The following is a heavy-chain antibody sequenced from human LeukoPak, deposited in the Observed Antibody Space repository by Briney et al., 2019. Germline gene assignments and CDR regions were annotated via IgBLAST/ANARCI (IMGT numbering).Heavy chain of an antibody. J-gene: IGHJ6*03. D-gene: IGHD2-15*01. CDR2: INHSGST. V-gene: IGHV4-34*01. Sequence: SETLSLTCAVYGGSFSGYYWSWIRQPPGKGLEWIGEINHSGSTNYNPSLKSRVTISVDTSKNQFSLKLSSVTAADTAVYYCARDGLGYCSGGSCYQYNGAYYYYYYMDVWGKGTTVTVSS. CDR1: GGSFSGYY. CDR3: ARDGLGYCSGGSCYQYNGAYYYYYYMDV.